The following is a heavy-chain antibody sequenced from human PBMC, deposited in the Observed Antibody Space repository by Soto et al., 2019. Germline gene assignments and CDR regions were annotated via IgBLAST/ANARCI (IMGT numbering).Heavy chain of an antibody. CDR1: GYSFTSYW. J-gene: IGHJ6*02. CDR2: IYPGDSDT. V-gene: IGHV5-51*01. D-gene: IGHD3-16*01. CDR3: ARGPYLTFTAGPSKTYYYYYGMDV. Sequence: GESLKISCKGSGYSFTSYWIGWVRQMPGKGLEWMGIIYPGDSDTRYSPSFQGQVTISADKSISTAYLQWSSLKASDTAMYYCARGPYLTFTAGPSKTYYYYYGMDVWGQGTTVTVSS.